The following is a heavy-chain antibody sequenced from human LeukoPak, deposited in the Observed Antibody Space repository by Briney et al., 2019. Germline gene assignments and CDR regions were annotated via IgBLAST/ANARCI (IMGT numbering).Heavy chain of an antibody. V-gene: IGHV4-59*08. CDR2: IYYSGST. CDR1: GGSISGYY. J-gene: IGHJ4*02. D-gene: IGHD6-19*01. CDR3: AAVAGTTFDY. Sequence: SETLSLTCTVSGGSISGYYWSWIRQPPGKGLEWIGYIYYSGSTNYNPSLKSRVTISVDTSKNQFSLKLSSVTAADTAVYYCAAVAGTTFDYWGQGTLVTVSS.